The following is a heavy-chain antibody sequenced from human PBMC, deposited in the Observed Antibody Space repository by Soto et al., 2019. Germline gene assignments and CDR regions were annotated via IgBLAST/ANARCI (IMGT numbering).Heavy chain of an antibody. V-gene: IGHV3-11*05. CDR1: GFTFSDYY. J-gene: IGHJ4*02. Sequence: PGGSLRLSCAASGFTFSDYYMSWIRQAPGKGLEWVSYISSSSYTNYADSVKGRFTISRDNAKNSLYLQMNSLRAEDTAVYYCARDVAGGSRLGELSEYFDYWGQGIQVTVPQ. D-gene: IGHD3-16*02. CDR2: ISSSSYT. CDR3: ARDVAGGSRLGELSEYFDY.